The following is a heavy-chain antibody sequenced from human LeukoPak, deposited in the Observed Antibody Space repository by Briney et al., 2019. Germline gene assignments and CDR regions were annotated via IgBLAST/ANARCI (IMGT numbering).Heavy chain of an antibody. Sequence: EASVKVSCKASGGTFGSYAISWVRQAPGQGLEWMGGIIPIFGTANYAQKFQGRVTITADESRSTAYMELSSLRSEDTAVYYCAWGTGYCSSTSCSSYYFDYWGQGTLVTVSS. D-gene: IGHD2-2*01. V-gene: IGHV1-69*13. J-gene: IGHJ4*02. CDR1: GGTFGSYA. CDR3: AWGTGYCSSTSCSSYYFDY. CDR2: IIPIFGTA.